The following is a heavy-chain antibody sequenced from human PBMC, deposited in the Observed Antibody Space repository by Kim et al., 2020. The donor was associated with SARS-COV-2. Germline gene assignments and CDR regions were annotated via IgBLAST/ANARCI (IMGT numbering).Heavy chain of an antibody. CDR2: ISYDGSNK. J-gene: IGHJ5*02. CDR3: ARGAYGYLGWFDP. Sequence: GGSLRLSCAASGFTFSNSAIHWVRQAPGKGLEWVAVISYDGSNKYYADSVKGRFTISRDNSKDTLYLQMNSLRAEDTAVYYCARGAYGYLGWFDPWGQGTLVTVSS. V-gene: IGHV3-30*04. CDR1: GFTFSNSA. D-gene: IGHD1-1*01.